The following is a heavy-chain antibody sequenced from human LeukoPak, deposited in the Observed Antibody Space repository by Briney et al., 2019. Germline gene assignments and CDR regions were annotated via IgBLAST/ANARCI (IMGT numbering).Heavy chain of an antibody. CDR2: ISGSGGST. CDR1: GFTFSSYA. Sequence: GGSLRLSCAASGFTFSSYAMSWVRQAPGKGLEWVSAISGSGGSTYYADSVKGWFTISRDNSKNTLYRQMNSQMAEAAAVYYGAKVPTTSYSSGWYLYFGLWGQGTVVRVPS. J-gene: IGHJ4*02. CDR3: AKVPTTSYSSGWYLYFGL. D-gene: IGHD6-19*01. V-gene: IGHV3-23*01.